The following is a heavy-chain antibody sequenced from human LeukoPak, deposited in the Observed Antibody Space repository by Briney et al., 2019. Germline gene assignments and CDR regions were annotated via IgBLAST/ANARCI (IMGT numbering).Heavy chain of an antibody. CDR3: AREVLGTNAGMRAFDL. CDR1: GYTFTNYY. Sequence: GASVKVSCKASGYTFTNYYIHWVRQAPGKGLEWMGWSNPKTGGRNYRESLQGRVILTRDTSITTAYMELSSLTSDDTAVYYCAREVLGTNAGMRAFDLWGQGTLLTVSS. D-gene: IGHD1-14*01. CDR2: SNPKTGGR. J-gene: IGHJ3*01. V-gene: IGHV1-2*02.